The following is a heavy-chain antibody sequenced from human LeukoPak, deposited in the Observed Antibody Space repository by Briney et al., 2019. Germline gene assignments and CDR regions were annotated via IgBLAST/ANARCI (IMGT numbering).Heavy chain of an antibody. V-gene: IGHV4-39*07. CDR1: GGSINSSSYY. CDR2: IYYGGST. Sequence: SETLSLTCAVSGGSINSSSYYWGWIRQPPGKGLEWIGSIYYGGSTYYNPSLKSRVTISVDTSKNQFSLKLSSVTAADTAVYYCARAAGILGYWGQGTLVTVSS. D-gene: IGHD6-13*01. CDR3: ARAAGILGY. J-gene: IGHJ4*02.